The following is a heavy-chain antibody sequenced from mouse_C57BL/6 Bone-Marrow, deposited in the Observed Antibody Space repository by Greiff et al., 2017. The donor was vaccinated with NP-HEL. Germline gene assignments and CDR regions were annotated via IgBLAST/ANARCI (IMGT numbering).Heavy chain of an antibody. Sequence: QVQLKQSGAELVMPGASVKLSCKASGYTFTSYWMHWVKQRPGQGLEWIGEIDPSDSYTNYNQKFKGKSTLTVDKSSSTAYMQLSSLTSEDSAVYYCARRYYYWYFDVWGTGTTVTVSS. CDR2: IDPSDSYT. CDR3: ARRYYYWYFDV. V-gene: IGHV1-69*01. J-gene: IGHJ1*03. D-gene: IGHD1-1*01. CDR1: GYTFTSYW.